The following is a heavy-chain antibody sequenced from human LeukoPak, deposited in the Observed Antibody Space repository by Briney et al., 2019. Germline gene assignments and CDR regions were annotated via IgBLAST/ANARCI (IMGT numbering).Heavy chain of an antibody. J-gene: IGHJ6*03. V-gene: IGHV3-21*01. Sequence: KPGGSLRLSCAASGFTFSSYSMNWVRQAPGKGLEWVSSISSSSSYIYYADSVKGRFTISRDNAKNSLNLQMNSLRAEDTAVYYCARDSSGWYGHYYYYYMDVWGKGTTVTVSS. CDR1: GFTFSSYS. CDR2: ISSSSSYI. D-gene: IGHD6-19*01. CDR3: ARDSSGWYGHYYYYYMDV.